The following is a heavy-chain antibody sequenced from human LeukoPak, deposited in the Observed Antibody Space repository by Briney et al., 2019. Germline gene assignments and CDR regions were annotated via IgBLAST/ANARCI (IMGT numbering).Heavy chain of an antibody. CDR2: ISGSGGST. V-gene: IGHV3-23*01. D-gene: IGHD6-6*01. J-gene: IGHJ5*02. Sequence: GGSLRLSCAASGFTFSSYGMHWVRQAPGKGLEWVSAISGSGGSTYYADSVKGRFTISRDNSKNTLYLQMNSLRAEDTAVYYCAKDPYSSSWGYNWFDPWGQGTLVTVSS. CDR3: AKDPYSSSWGYNWFDP. CDR1: GFTFSSYG.